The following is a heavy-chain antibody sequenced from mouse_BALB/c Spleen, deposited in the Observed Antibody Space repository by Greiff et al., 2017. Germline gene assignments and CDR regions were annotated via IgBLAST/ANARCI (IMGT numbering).Heavy chain of an antibody. CDR1: GFTFSSFG. J-gene: IGHJ4*01. D-gene: IGHD1-2*01. CDR3: ARIRITTRAMDY. Sequence: EVHLVESGGGLVQPGGSRKLSCAASGFTFSSFGMHWVRQAPEKGLEWVAYISSGSSTIYYADTVKGRFTISRDNPKNTLFLQMTSLRSEDTAMYYCARIRITTRAMDYWGQGTSVTVSS. V-gene: IGHV5-17*02. CDR2: ISSGSSTI.